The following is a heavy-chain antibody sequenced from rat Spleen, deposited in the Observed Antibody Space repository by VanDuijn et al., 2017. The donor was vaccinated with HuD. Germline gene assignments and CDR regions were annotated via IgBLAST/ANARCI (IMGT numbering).Heavy chain of an antibody. Sequence: EVQLVETGGGLVQPGRSLKLSCVASGFTFSRYWMYWIRQAPGKGLEWISSINIDGGGTYYPDSVKGRFTISRDNAKNTQYLQMDSLRSEDTATYYCASEGGITYFDYWGQGVMVTVSS. CDR1: GFTFSRYW. CDR3: ASEGGITYFDY. J-gene: IGHJ2*01. V-gene: IGHV5-58*01. CDR2: INIDGGGT. D-gene: IGHD1-4*01.